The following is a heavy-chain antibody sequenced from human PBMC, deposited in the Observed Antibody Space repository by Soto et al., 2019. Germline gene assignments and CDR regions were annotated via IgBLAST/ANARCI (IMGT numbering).Heavy chain of an antibody. D-gene: IGHD6-13*01. CDR3: AKPRTIAAAGTSWFDP. CDR1: GFTFSSYD. V-gene: IGHV3-30*18. J-gene: IGHJ5*02. Sequence: QEQLVESGGGVVQPGRSLRLSCAASGFTFSSYDMHWVRQAPGKGLEGVAVISYDGSNKYYADSVKGRFTISRDNSKNTLYLQMNSLRAEDTAVYYCAKPRTIAAAGTSWFDPWGQGTLVTVSS. CDR2: ISYDGSNK.